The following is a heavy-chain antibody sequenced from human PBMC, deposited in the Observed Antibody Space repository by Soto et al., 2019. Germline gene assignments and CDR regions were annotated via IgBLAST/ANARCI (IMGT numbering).Heavy chain of an antibody. Sequence: PGGSLRLSCAASGFTFSSYAMSWVRQAPGKGLEWVSAISGSGGSTYYADSVKGRFTISRDNSKNTLYLQMNSLRAEDTAVYYCAKARYYDFWSGHMDVWGKGTTVTVSS. J-gene: IGHJ6*03. D-gene: IGHD3-3*01. CDR1: GFTFSSYA. CDR3: AKARYYDFWSGHMDV. V-gene: IGHV3-23*01. CDR2: ISGSGGST.